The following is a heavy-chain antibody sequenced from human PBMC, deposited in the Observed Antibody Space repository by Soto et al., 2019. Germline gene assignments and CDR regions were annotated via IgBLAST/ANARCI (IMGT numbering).Heavy chain of an antibody. V-gene: IGHV5-51*01. CDR1: AYSFTSYW. J-gene: IGHJ6*02. CDR3: ARLDYHYYDMDV. Sequence: LGESLTISCKGCAYSFTSYWIGWVRQMPRKGLEWMGIIYPGDSDTRYSPSVQGQVTISADKSISTAYLQWSSLKASDTAMYYCARLDYHYYDMDVWGQGTTVTVSS. CDR2: IYPGDSDT.